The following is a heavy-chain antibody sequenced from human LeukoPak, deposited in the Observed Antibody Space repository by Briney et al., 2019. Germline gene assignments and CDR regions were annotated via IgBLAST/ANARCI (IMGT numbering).Heavy chain of an antibody. CDR1: GGTFSSYA. J-gene: IGHJ4*02. V-gene: IGHV1-69*04. Sequence: ASVKVSCKASGGTFSSYAISWVRQAPGQGLEWMGRIIPILGIANYAQKFQGRVTITADKSTSTAYMELSSLRSEDTAVYYCARDLPLGYYDSSGSDYWGQGTLVTVSS. CDR2: IIPILGIA. CDR3: ARDLPLGYYDSSGSDY. D-gene: IGHD3-22*01.